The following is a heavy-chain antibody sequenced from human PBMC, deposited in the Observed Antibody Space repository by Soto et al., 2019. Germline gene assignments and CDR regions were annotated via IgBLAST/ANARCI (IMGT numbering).Heavy chain of an antibody. CDR3: ARVGIAAAGTLIYYYYDGMDV. J-gene: IGHJ6*02. CDR2: IIPIFGTA. V-gene: IGHV1-69*01. D-gene: IGHD6-13*01. Sequence: QVQLVQSGAEVKKPGSSVKVSCKASGGTFSSYAIGWVRQAPGQGLEWMGGIIPIFGTANYAQKFQGRVTITADESTSTAYMELSSLRSEDTAVYYCARVGIAAAGTLIYYYYDGMDVWGQGTTVTVSS. CDR1: GGTFSSYA.